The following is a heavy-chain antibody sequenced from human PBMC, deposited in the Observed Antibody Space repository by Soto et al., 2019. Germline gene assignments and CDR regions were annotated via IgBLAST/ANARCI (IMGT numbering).Heavy chain of an antibody. CDR3: ARVPYRIFGVVPPDYYGMDV. D-gene: IGHD3-3*01. V-gene: IGHV3-74*01. CDR1: GFTFSSYW. Sequence: GVSLRLSCAASGFTFSSYWMHWVRQAPGKGLVWVSRINSDGSSTSYADSVKGRFTISRDNAKNTLYLQMSSLRAEDTAVYYCARVPYRIFGVVPPDYYGMDVWGQGTTVTVSS. CDR2: INSDGSST. J-gene: IGHJ6*02.